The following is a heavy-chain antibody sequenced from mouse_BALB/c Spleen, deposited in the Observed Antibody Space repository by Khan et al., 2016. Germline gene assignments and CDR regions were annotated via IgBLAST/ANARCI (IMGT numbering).Heavy chain of an antibody. CDR2: IDPETGGT. D-gene: IGHD2-10*02. J-gene: IGHJ2*01. CDR3: TRRPRDY. V-gene: IGHV1-15*01. CDR1: GYTFTDYE. Sequence: QVQLQQSGAELVRPGASVTLSCKASGYTFTDYEMHWVKQTPVHGLEWIGAIDPETGGTAYNQKFTGKATLTADKSSSTACMGLRRLTSEDSAVYYGTRRPRDYWGQGTTLTVSS.